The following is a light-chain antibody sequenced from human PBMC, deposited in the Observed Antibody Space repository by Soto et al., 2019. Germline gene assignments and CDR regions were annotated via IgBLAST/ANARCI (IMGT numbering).Light chain of an antibody. CDR2: MND. V-gene: IGLV1-47*01. Sequence: VVAQPPSASGTPGQRITISCSGSSSNIGGNYVYWYQQLPGTAPKLLIFMNDERPSGVPDRFSGSKSGTSASLAISGLRSDDEADYYCAAWDGSLSGPVFGGGTKLTVL. CDR1: SSNIGGNY. J-gene: IGLJ3*02. CDR3: AAWDGSLSGPV.